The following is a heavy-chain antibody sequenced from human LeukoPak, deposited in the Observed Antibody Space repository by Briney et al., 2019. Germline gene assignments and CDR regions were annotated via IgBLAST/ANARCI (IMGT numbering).Heavy chain of an antibody. J-gene: IGHJ4*02. CDR3: ARDKGYGDYDY. Sequence: ASVKVSCKASGYTFTTYAMHWVRQAPGQRLEWMGWINAGNGKTKYSQQFQGRVTITRDTSASTAYMELSSLRSEDTAVYYCARDKGYGDYDYWGQGTLVAVSS. CDR1: GYTFTTYA. CDR2: INAGNGKT. D-gene: IGHD4-17*01. V-gene: IGHV1-3*01.